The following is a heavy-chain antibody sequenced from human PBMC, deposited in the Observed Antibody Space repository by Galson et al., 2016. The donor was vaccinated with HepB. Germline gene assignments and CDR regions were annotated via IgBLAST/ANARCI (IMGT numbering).Heavy chain of an antibody. Sequence: SVKVSCKASGYGFTIYDINWVRQAPGQGPDWMGWMNPASGDTGYARNFQGRVTMTRNASISVAYMELSSLRFEDTAIYYCTKGPYMGASARSREAQHWGQGTLVTVSS. J-gene: IGHJ1*01. D-gene: IGHD1-26*01. CDR1: GYGFTIYD. CDR2: MNPASGDT. CDR3: TKGPYMGASARSREAQH. V-gene: IGHV1-8*01.